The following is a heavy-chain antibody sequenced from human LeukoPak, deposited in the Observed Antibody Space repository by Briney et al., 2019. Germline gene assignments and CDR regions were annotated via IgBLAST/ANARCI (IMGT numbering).Heavy chain of an antibody. CDR3: ARLPRGYSGYDRDY. Sequence: PSETLSLTCAVYGGSFSGYYWSWIRQPPGKGLEWIGEINHSGSTNYNPSLKSRVTISVDTSKNQFSLKLSSVTAADTAVYYCARLPRGYSGYDRDYWGQGTLVTVSS. CDR1: GGSFSGYY. J-gene: IGHJ4*02. V-gene: IGHV4-34*01. CDR2: INHSGST. D-gene: IGHD5-12*01.